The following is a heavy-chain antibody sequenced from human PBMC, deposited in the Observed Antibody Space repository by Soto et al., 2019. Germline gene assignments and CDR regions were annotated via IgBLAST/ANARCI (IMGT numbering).Heavy chain of an antibody. V-gene: IGHV2-26*01. CDR1: GFSLTDTRMG. J-gene: IGHJ4*02. Sequence: XGPTLVNPTETLTLTRSVSGFSLTDTRMGVSWIRQAPGKALEWLAHIISNDDKSYSTSLKSRLTISKDTSKSQVVLRMTNMDPVDTGRYYCARALFYSDSDGYYFEFDYWGPGTLVNVSS. D-gene: IGHD3-22*01. CDR2: IISNDDK. CDR3: ARALFYSDSDGYYFEFDY.